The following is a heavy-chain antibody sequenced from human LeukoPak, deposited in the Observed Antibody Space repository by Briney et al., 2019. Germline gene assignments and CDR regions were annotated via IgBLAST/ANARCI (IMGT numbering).Heavy chain of an antibody. CDR3: AKDGTWIQLYFLS. V-gene: IGHV3-23*01. Sequence: HPGGSLRLSCAASGFIFSSYAMTWVRQAPGKGLEWVSAISGSGGSTYYAGSVKGRFTISRDNSRNTLYLQMNSLRADDTAVCYCAKDGTWIQLYFLSWGQGTLVTVSS. CDR1: GFIFSSYA. J-gene: IGHJ5*02. D-gene: IGHD5-18*01. CDR2: ISGSGGST.